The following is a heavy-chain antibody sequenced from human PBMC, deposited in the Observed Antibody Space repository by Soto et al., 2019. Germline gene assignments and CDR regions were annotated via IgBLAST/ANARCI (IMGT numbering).Heavy chain of an antibody. J-gene: IGHJ4*02. CDR2: IYYSGST. Sequence: SETLSLTCTVSGGSISSGGYYWSWIRQHPGKGLEWIGYIYYSGSTYYNPSLKSRVTISVDTSKNQFSLKLSSVTAADTAVYYCAKYGSGSYYYFDNWGQGTLVTVSS. V-gene: IGHV4-31*03. D-gene: IGHD3-10*01. CDR3: AKYGSGSYYYFDN. CDR1: GGSISSGGYY.